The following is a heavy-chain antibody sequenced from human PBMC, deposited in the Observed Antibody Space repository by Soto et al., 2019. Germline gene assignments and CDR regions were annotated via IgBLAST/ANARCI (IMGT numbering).Heavy chain of an antibody. Sequence: ASVKVSCKASGYTFTSYDINWVRQAPGQGLEWMGWINPNSGGTNYAQKFQGWVTMTRDTSISTAYMELSRLRSDDTAVYYCAREVGDEVPIHYYYGMDVWGQGTTVTVSS. CDR1: GYTFTSYD. V-gene: IGHV1-2*04. CDR2: INPNSGGT. D-gene: IGHD1-1*01. J-gene: IGHJ6*02. CDR3: AREVGDEVPIHYYYGMDV.